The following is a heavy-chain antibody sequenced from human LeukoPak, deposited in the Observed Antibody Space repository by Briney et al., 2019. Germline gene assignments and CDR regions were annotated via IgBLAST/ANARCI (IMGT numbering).Heavy chain of an antibody. CDR2: IYYSGST. CDR3: ARERKDYYGSGNYLYYDMDV. J-gene: IGHJ6*02. Sequence: SETLSLTCTVSGGSISNYYWSWIRQPPGKGLEWIGYIYYSGSTKNNPSLKSRVTISIDTSKIQFSLKLSSVTAADTAVYFCARERKDYYGSGNYLYYDMDVWGQGTTVTVSS. V-gene: IGHV4-59*01. CDR1: GGSISNYY. D-gene: IGHD3-10*01.